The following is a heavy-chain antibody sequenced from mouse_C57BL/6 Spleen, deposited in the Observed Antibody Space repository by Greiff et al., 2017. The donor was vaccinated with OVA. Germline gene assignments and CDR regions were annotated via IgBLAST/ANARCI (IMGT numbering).Heavy chain of an antibody. CDR2: IYPGSGNT. CDR3: ARHYYGSSYGYFDV. CDR1: GYTFTDYY. D-gene: IGHD1-1*01. V-gene: IGHV1-76*01. J-gene: IGHJ1*03. Sequence: QVQLQQPGAELVRPGASVKLSCKASGYTFTDYYINWVKQRPGQGLEWIARIYPGSGNTYYNEKFKGKATLTAEKSSSTAYMQLSSLTSEDSAVYFCARHYYGSSYGYFDVWGTGTTVTVSS.